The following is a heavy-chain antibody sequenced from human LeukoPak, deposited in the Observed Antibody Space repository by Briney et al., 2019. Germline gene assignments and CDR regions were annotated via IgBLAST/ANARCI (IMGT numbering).Heavy chain of an antibody. CDR3: ATGSLWFGEFPY. CDR2: ISSSSSYI. D-gene: IGHD3-10*01. V-gene: IGHV3-21*01. Sequence: GGSLRLSCAASGFTFSTYSMNWVRQAPGKGLEWVSFISSSSSYIYYADSVKGRFTISRDNAKNSLYLQMNSLRAEDTAVYYCATGSLWFGEFPYWGQGTLVTVSS. J-gene: IGHJ4*02. CDR1: GFTFSTYS.